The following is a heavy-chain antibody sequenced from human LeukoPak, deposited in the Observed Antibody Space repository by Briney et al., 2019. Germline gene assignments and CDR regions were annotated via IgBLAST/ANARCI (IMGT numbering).Heavy chain of an antibody. CDR1: GASINSNGHY. V-gene: IGHV4-39*01. J-gene: IGHJ2*01. Sequence: SETLSLTCSVSGASINSNGHYWAWIRQPPGKGLEWTGNIYYTGTTNYNPSLKSRVTISIDTSTNQFSLKLTSVTAADTAVYYCARFLAYCGGDCSNWYFDLWGRGTLVTVSS. CDR2: IYYTGTT. CDR3: ARFLAYCGGDCSNWYFDL. D-gene: IGHD2-21*02.